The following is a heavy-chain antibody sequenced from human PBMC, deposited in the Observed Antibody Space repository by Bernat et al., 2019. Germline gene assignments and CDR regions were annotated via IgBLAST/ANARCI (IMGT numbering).Heavy chain of an antibody. CDR1: GFTFSSYA. Sequence: QVQLVESGGGVVQPGRSLRLSCAASGFTFSSYAMHWVRQAPGKGLEWVAVISYDGSNKYYADSVKGRFNISRDNYKNTLYLQMNSLRAEDTAVYYCARVREVDSSSYYYYYGMDVWGQGTMVTVSS. CDR2: ISYDGSNK. J-gene: IGHJ6*02. D-gene: IGHD6-6*01. CDR3: ARVREVDSSSYYYYYGMDV. V-gene: IGHV3-30-3*01.